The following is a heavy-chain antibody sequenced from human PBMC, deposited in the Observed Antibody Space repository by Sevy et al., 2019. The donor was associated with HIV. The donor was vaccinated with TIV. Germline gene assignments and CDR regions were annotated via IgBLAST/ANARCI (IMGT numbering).Heavy chain of an antibody. J-gene: IGHJ4*02. Sequence: GGSLRLSCAASGFTFSSYSMNWVRQAPGKGLEWVSSISSSSSYIYYAYSVKGRFTISRDNAKNSLYLQMNSLRAEDTAVYYCARDVGSPYYYDSSGYYDYWGQGTLVTVSS. D-gene: IGHD3-22*01. CDR3: ARDVGSPYYYDSSGYYDY. CDR2: ISSSSSYI. CDR1: GFTFSSYS. V-gene: IGHV3-21*01.